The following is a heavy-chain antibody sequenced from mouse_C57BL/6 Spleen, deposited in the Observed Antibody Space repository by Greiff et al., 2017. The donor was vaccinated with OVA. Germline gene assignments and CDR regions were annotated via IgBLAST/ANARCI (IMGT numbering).Heavy chain of an antibody. J-gene: IGHJ1*03. CDR3: ARRGSNYGYFDV. CDR1: GYSLTSGYY. Sequence: VQLQQSGPGLVKPSQSLSLTCSVTGYSLTSGYYWNWIRQFPGNKLEWMGYISYDGSKNYNPSLKNRISITRDTPKNQFFLKLNSVTTEDTATYYCARRGSNYGYFDVWGTGTTVTVSS. CDR2: ISYDGSK. D-gene: IGHD2-5*01. V-gene: IGHV3-6*01.